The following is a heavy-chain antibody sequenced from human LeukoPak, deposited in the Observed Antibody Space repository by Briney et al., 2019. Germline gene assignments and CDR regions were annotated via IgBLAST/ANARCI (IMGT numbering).Heavy chain of an antibody. CDR2: IYSGGST. CDR1: GFTVSSNY. CDR3: AIVVVTGGGNWFDP. J-gene: IGHJ5*02. Sequence: PGGSLRLSCAASGFTVSSNYMSWVRQAPGKGLEWVSVIYSGGSTYYADSVKGRFTISRDNSKNTLYLQMNSLRAEDTAVYYCAIVVVTGGGNWFDPWGQGTLVTVSS. V-gene: IGHV3-66*01. D-gene: IGHD2-21*02.